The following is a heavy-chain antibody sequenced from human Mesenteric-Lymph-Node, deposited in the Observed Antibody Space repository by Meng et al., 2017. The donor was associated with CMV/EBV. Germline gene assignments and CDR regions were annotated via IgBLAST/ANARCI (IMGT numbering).Heavy chain of an antibody. CDR3: AKGYCSSTSCSGGY. J-gene: IGHJ4*02. D-gene: IGHD2-2*01. CDR2: IRYDGSNK. CDR1: GFTFSNYG. Sequence: GESLKISCVASGFTFSNYGMHWVRQAPGKGLEWVAFIRYDGSNKYYADSVKGRFTISRDNSKNTLYLQMNSLRAEDTAVYYCAKGYCSSTSCSGGYWGQGTLVTVSS. V-gene: IGHV3-30*02.